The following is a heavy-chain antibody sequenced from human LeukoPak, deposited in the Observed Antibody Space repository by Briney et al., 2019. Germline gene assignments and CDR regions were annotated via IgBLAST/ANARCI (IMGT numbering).Heavy chain of an antibody. V-gene: IGHV6-1*01. Sequence: SQTLSLTCAISGDSVSSNSAAWNWIRQSPSRGLEWLGRTYYRSKWYNDYAVSVKSRITINPDTSKNQFSLQLNSVTPEDTAVYYCARGGYSGYDGEHYYYGMDVWGQGTTVTVSS. D-gene: IGHD5-12*01. CDR1: GDSVSSNSAA. J-gene: IGHJ6*02. CDR3: ARGGYSGYDGEHYYYGMDV. CDR2: TYYRSKWYN.